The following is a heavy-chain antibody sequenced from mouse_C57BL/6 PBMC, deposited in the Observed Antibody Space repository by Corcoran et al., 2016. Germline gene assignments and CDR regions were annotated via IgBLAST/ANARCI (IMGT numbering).Heavy chain of an antibody. CDR3: AQGGYFTWFAY. CDR2: INTYSGVP. V-gene: IGHV9-3*01. D-gene: IGHD3-1*01. J-gene: IGHJ3*01. CDR1: GYTFTTYG. Sequence: QIQLVQSGPELKKPGETVKISCKASGYTFTTYGMSWVKQAPGKGLKWMGWINTYSGVPTYADDFKGRFAFSLETSASTAYLQINNLKNEDTATYFCAQGGYFTWFAYWGQGTLVTVS.